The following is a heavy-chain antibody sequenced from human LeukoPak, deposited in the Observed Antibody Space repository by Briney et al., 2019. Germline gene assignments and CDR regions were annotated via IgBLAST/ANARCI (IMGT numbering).Heavy chain of an antibody. D-gene: IGHD1-26*01. CDR1: IDSFSNYH. V-gene: IGHV4-34*01. Sequence: SETLSFTCAVYIDSFSNYHWNWIRQTPAKGLEWIGEVNDSGGTNISPSLRSRVILSVDTSKNQFSLKLISVTVADTAIYYCARGQGATVPQVGKNWFDPWGQGTRVTVSS. J-gene: IGHJ5*02. CDR2: VNDSGGT. CDR3: ARGQGATVPQVGKNWFDP.